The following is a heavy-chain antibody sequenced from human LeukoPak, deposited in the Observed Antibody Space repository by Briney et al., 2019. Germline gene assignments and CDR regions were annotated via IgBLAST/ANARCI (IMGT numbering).Heavy chain of an antibody. CDR3: TRDFSGLDY. J-gene: IGHJ4*02. CDR1: GFTVSSSY. CDR2: IYSGGKA. D-gene: IGHD6-19*01. V-gene: IGHV3-53*01. Sequence: GGSLRLSCAASGFTVSSSYMSWVRQAPGKGLEWVSVIYSGGKAYYADSVKGRFTISRDNAKNTLYMQVNSLRVEDTAVYYCTRDFSGLDYWGQGTLVTVSS.